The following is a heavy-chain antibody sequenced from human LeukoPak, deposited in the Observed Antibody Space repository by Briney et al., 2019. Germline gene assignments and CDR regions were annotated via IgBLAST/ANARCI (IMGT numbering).Heavy chain of an antibody. CDR1: GFTFSSYA. D-gene: IGHD3-10*01. V-gene: IGHV3-23*01. CDR2: ISGSGGST. J-gene: IGHJ6*03. Sequence: GGSLRLSCAASGFTFSSYAMSWVRQAPGKGLEWVSAISGSGGSTYYADSVKGRFTISRDNSKNTLYLQMNSLRAEDTAVYYCAKGVTMVRGVIGYYYYMDVWGKGTTVTISS. CDR3: AKGVTMVRGVIGYYYYMDV.